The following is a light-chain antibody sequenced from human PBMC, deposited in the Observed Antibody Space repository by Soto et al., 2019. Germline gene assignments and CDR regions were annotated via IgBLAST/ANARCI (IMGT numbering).Light chain of an antibody. V-gene: IGLV7-43*01. Sequence: QTVVNQEPSLTVSPGGTVTLTCASSTGAVTSGYYPNWFQQKPGQPPRARIYSTTYKHSWTPARFSGSLLGGKAALTLSGVQPEDEAEYYCLRFYGDGVLFGGGTKLTVL. CDR2: STT. CDR1: TGAVTSGYY. J-gene: IGLJ2*01. CDR3: LRFYGDGVL.